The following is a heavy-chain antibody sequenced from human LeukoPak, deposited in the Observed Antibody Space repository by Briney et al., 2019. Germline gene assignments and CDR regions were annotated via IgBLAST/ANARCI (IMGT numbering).Heavy chain of an antibody. D-gene: IGHD1-26*01. CDR1: GFTFSSSA. Sequence: GGSLRLSCAASGFTFSSSAMSWVRQVPGKGLEWVSGISASGGSTSYADSVRGRFTISRDNSKNTLYVQMNSLRAEDTAVYYCARDHGWELPTDYWGQGTLVTVSS. V-gene: IGHV3-23*01. CDR2: ISASGGST. CDR3: ARDHGWELPTDY. J-gene: IGHJ4*02.